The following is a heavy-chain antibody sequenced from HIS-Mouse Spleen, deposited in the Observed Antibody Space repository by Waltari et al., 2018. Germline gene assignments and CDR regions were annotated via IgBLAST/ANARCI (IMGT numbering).Heavy chain of an antibody. D-gene: IGHD6-13*01. Sequence: QLQLQESGPGLVKPSETLSLTCTVSGGSISSSSYYWGWIRQPPGKGLEWIGSIYYSGDNYYNPSLKSRVTISVDTSKNQFYLKLSSVTAADTDVYYCAREIPYSSSWYDWYFDLWGRGTLVTVSS. CDR3: AREIPYSSSWYDWYFDL. CDR1: GGSISSSSYY. J-gene: IGHJ2*01. CDR2: IYYSGDN. V-gene: IGHV4-39*07.